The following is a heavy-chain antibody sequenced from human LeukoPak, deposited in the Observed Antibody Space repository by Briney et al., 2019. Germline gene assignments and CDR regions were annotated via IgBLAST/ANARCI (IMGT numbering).Heavy chain of an antibody. CDR1: GSTFSSDW. CDR2: INNDGSST. J-gene: IGHJ3*02. Sequence: GGSLRLSCAASGSTFSSDWMHWVRQAPGKGLVWVSRINNDGSSTTYADSVKGRFTISRDNAKNTLYLQMNSLRVEDTAVYYCARDSPPDIWDQGTMVTVSS. V-gene: IGHV3-74*01. CDR3: ARDSPPDI.